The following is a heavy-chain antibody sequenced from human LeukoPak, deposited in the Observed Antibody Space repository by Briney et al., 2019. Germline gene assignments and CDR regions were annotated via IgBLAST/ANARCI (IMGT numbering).Heavy chain of an antibody. V-gene: IGHV2-5*02. Sequence: SGPTLVKPTQTLTLTCTFSGFSLTTSGVGVGWIRQPPGKALEWLALIYWDDDKRYSPPLKSRLIITKDTSKNQVVLTMTNMDPVDTATYYCAQWRRNWFDPWGQGTLVTVSS. D-gene: IGHD3-3*01. CDR1: GFSLTTSGVG. CDR3: AQWRRNWFDP. CDR2: IYWDDDK. J-gene: IGHJ5*02.